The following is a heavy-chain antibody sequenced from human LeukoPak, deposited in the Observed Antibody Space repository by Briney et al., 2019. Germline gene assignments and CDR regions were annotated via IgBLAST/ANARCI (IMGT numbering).Heavy chain of an antibody. Sequence: SETLSLTCTDSGGSISSSSYYWGWIRQPPGKGLERIGYIYYSGSTNYNPSLKSRVTISVDTSKNQFSLKLSSVTAADTAVYYCAKPITGSYTLGVDYWGQGTLVTVSS. D-gene: IGHD1-26*01. CDR1: GGSISSSSYY. CDR2: IYYSGST. V-gene: IGHV4-61*05. J-gene: IGHJ4*02. CDR3: AKPITGSYTLGVDY.